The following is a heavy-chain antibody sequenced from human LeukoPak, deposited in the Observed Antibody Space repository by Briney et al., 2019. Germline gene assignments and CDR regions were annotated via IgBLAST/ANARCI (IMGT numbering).Heavy chain of an antibody. Sequence: PGGSLRLSCAASGFTFSSYGMHWVRQAPGKGLEWVAVIWYDGSNKYYADSVKGRFTISRDNSKNTLYLQMNSLRAEDTAVYYCARDHFFGGSFMANWGQGTLSPSPQ. CDR1: GFTFSSYG. CDR2: IWYDGSNK. J-gene: IGHJ4*02. D-gene: IGHD1-26*01. CDR3: ARDHFFGGSFMAN. V-gene: IGHV3-33*01.